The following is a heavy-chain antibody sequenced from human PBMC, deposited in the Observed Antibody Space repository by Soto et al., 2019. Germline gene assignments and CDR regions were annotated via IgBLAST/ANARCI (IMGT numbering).Heavy chain of an antibody. CDR3: AKDRNKPYNTGGAFDS. V-gene: IGHV3-9*01. Sequence: EVQLVESGGGLVQPGRSLRLSCAASGFTFDDYAMHWVRQAPGKGLEWVSGISWNSGSIGYADSVKGRFTISRDNAKNSLYLQMNSLRAEDTALYYCAKDRNKPYNTGGAFDSWAKGTIVTVTS. D-gene: IGHD1-1*01. CDR1: GFTFDDYA. CDR2: ISWNSGSI. J-gene: IGHJ3*02.